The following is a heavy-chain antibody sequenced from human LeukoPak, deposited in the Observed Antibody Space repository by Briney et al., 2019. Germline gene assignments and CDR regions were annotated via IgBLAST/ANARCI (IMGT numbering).Heavy chain of an antibody. V-gene: IGHV1-18*04. CDR2: ISAYNGNT. J-gene: IGHJ4*02. CDR1: GYTFTSCG. CDR3: ARDGAAHSSSWIPFDY. Sequence: ASVKVSCKASGYTFTSCGISWVRQAPGQGLEWMGWISAYNGNTNYAQKLQGRVTMTADTSTSTAYMELRSLRSDDTAVYYCARDGAAHSSSWIPFDYWGQGTLVTVSS. D-gene: IGHD6-13*01.